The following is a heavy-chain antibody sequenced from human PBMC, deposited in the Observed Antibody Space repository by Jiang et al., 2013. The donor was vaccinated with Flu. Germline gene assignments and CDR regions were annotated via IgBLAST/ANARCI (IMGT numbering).Heavy chain of an antibody. Sequence: GLVKPSETLSLTCTVSGGSISSANYFWGWIRQPPGKGLEWIGSMSNSGSPYYNPSLKSRITISVDTSKNQFSLKLSSVTAADTAVYYCAHSSSWYREGSWFDPWGQGTLVTVSS. J-gene: IGHJ5*02. CDR1: GGSISSANYF. CDR2: MSNSGSP. D-gene: IGHD6-13*01. CDR3: AHSSSWYREGSWFDP. V-gene: IGHV4-39*01.